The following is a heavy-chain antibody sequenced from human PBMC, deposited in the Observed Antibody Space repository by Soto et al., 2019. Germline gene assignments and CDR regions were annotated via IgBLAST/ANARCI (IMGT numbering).Heavy chain of an antibody. Sequence: GGALRLSCAASGFTFSSYGMHWVRQAPGKGLEWVAVIWYDGSNKYYADSVKGRFTISRDNSKNTLYLQMNSLRAEDTAVYYCARDLGYSSSSGYYYYGMDVWGQGTTVTVSS. CDR1: GFTFSSYG. CDR3: ARDLGYSSSSGYYYYGMDV. V-gene: IGHV3-33*01. CDR2: IWYDGSNK. J-gene: IGHJ6*02. D-gene: IGHD6-6*01.